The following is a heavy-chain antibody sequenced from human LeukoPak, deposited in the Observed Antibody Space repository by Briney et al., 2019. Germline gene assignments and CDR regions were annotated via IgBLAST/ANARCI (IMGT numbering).Heavy chain of an antibody. CDR1: GGSISSYY. CDR2: IYHSGST. D-gene: IGHD3-22*01. CDR3: ARGGRYYYDSSGYQDYFDY. Sequence: SETLSLTCTVSGGSISSYYWSWIRQPAGKGLEWIGSIYHSGSTYYNPSLKSRVTISVDTSKNQFSLKLSSVTAADTAVYYCARGGRYYYDSSGYQDYFDYWGQGTLVTVSS. V-gene: IGHV4-4*07. J-gene: IGHJ4*02.